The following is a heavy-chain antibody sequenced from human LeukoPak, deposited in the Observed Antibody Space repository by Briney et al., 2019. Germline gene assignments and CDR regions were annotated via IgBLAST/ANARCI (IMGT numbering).Heavy chain of an antibody. Sequence: GGSLRLSCAASGFTFSNYAMNWVRQAPGKGLEWVSTIIGSSGSTFYADSVKGRFTISKDTSKNTPCLHMSSLRADDTAVYYCAKGGYDYVEVAYFDYWGQGTLVTVSS. CDR2: IIGSSGST. D-gene: IGHD5-12*01. V-gene: IGHV3-23*01. J-gene: IGHJ4*02. CDR3: AKGGYDYVEVAYFDY. CDR1: GFTFSNYA.